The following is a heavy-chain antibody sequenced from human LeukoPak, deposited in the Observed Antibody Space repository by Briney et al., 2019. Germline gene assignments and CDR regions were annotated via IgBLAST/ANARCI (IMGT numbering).Heavy chain of an antibody. CDR2: TSAYNGNT. V-gene: IGHV1-18*01. D-gene: IGHD3-22*01. CDR1: GYTFTSYG. Sequence: ASVKVSCKASGYTFTSYGISWVRQAPGQGLEWMGWTSAYNGNTNYAQKLQGRVTMTTDTSTSTAYMELRSLRSDDTAVYYCARELYYYDSSGYYYWGQGTLVTVSS. CDR3: ARELYYYDSSGYYY. J-gene: IGHJ4*02.